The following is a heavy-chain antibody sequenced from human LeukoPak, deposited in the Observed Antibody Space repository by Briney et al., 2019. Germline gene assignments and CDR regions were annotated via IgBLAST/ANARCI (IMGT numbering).Heavy chain of an antibody. V-gene: IGHV4-59*08. CDR3: ARHWEAAAAGTSNWFDP. Sequence: SETLSLTCTVSGGSISSYYWSWIRQPPGKGLEWIGYIYYSGSTNYNPSLKSRVTISVDTSKNQFSLKLSSVTAADTAVYYCARHWEAAAAGTSNWFDPWGQGTLVTVSS. D-gene: IGHD6-13*01. CDR2: IYYSGST. CDR1: GGSISSYY. J-gene: IGHJ5*02.